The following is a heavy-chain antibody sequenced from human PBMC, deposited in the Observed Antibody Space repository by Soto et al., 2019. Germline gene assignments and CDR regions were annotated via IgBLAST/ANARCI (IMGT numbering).Heavy chain of an antibody. V-gene: IGHV1-69*13. CDR1: GDTFSSYA. J-gene: IGHJ5*02. CDR2: IIPIFGTA. CDR3: ARDPYSSPGFDP. D-gene: IGHD6-13*01. Sequence: GASVKVSCKASGDTFSSYAITWVRQAPGQGLEWMGGIIPIFGTANYAQKFQGRVTITADESTSTAYMELSSLRSEDTAVYYCARDPYSSPGFDPWGQGTLVTVPS.